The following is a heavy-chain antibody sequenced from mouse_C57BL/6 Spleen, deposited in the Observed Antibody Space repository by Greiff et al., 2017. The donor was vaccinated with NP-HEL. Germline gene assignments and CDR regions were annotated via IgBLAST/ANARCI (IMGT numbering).Heavy chain of an antibody. V-gene: IGHV5-17*01. Sequence: EVQLVESGGGLVKPGGSLKLSCAASGFTFSDYGMHWVRQAPEKGLEWVAYISSGSSTIYYADTVKGRFTISRDNAKNTLFLQMTSLRSEDTAMYYCARESYGNYFYAMDYWGQGTSVTVSS. CDR2: ISSGSSTI. CDR1: GFTFSDYG. CDR3: ARESYGNYFYAMDY. D-gene: IGHD2-1*01. J-gene: IGHJ4*01.